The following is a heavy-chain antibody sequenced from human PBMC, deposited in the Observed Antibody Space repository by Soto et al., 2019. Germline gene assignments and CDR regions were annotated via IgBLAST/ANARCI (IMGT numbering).Heavy chain of an antibody. CDR2: INHSGST. CDR3: ASRQSTAMLNYYYYSGMDV. J-gene: IGHJ6*02. V-gene: IGHV4-34*01. Sequence: QVQLQQWGAGLLKPSETLSLTCAVYGGSFSGYYWSWIRQPPGKGLEWIGGINHSGSTNYNPSLKRRVTISVDTSKNQFSRKLSSVTAADTAVYYCASRQSTAMLNYYYYSGMDVWGQGTTVTVSS. CDR1: GGSFSGYY. D-gene: IGHD5-18*01.